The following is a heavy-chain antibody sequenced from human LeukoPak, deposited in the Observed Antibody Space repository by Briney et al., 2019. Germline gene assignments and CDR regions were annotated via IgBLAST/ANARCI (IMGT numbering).Heavy chain of an antibody. D-gene: IGHD3-10*01. CDR1: GFTFSSYS. J-gene: IGHJ4*02. CDR2: ISSSSSYI. CDR3: ARSIPDYYGSGSHYNEPLDY. Sequence: PGGSLRLSCAASGFTFSSYSMSWVRQAPGKGLEWVSSISSSSSYIYYADSVKGRSTTSRDNAKISLYLQMNSLRAEDTAVYYCARSIPDYYGSGSHYNEPLDYWGQGTLVTVSS. V-gene: IGHV3-21*01.